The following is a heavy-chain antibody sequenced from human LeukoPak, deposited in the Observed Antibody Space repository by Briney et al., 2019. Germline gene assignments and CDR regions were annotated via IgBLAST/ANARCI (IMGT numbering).Heavy chain of an antibody. D-gene: IGHD1-26*01. CDR3: ARERSYTFDY. CDR2: INPNSGGT. V-gene: IGHV1-2*06. J-gene: IGHJ4*02. CDR1: GYTFTGVY. Sequence: ASVKVSCKASGYTFTGVYMHWVRHAPGQGLEWMGRINPNSGGTNYAQKFQGRVTMTRDTSISTAHMELSRLRSDDTAVYYCARERSYTFDYWGQGTLVTVSS.